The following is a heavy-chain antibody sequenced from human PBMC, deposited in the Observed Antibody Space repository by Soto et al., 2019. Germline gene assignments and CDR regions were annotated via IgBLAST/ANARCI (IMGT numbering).Heavy chain of an antibody. Sequence: GGSLRLSCAASGFTFSSYGMHWVRQAPGKGLEWVAVIWYDGSNKYYADSVKGRFTISRDNSKNTLYLQMNSLRAEDTAVYYCARDLDYYDSSGSCFDYWGQGTLVTVSS. D-gene: IGHD3-22*01. CDR1: GFTFSSYG. J-gene: IGHJ4*02. V-gene: IGHV3-33*01. CDR3: ARDLDYYDSSGSCFDY. CDR2: IWYDGSNK.